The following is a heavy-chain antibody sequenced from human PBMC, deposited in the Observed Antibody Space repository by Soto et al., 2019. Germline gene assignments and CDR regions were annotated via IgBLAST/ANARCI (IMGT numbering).Heavy chain of an antibody. CDR1: GYTFTSYG. CDR2: ISAYNGNT. CDR3: ASPSYRARHAFDI. V-gene: IGHV1-18*04. J-gene: IGHJ3*02. D-gene: IGHD1-26*01. Sequence: AAVKVSCKASGYTFTSYGISWVRQAPGQGLEWMGWISAYNGNTNYAQKLQGRVTMTTDTSTSTAYMELRSLRSDDTAVHYCASPSYRARHAFDIWGQGTLVTVSS.